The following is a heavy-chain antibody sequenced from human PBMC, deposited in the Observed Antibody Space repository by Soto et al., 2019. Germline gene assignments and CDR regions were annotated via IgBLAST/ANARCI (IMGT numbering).Heavy chain of an antibody. J-gene: IGHJ4*02. CDR2: IYYSGST. CDR1: GGSISSSSYY. CDR3: ARLWFGELLYLDY. Sequence: SDTLSLTCTVSGGSISSSSYYWGWIRQPPGKGLEWIGSIYYSGSTYYNPSLKSRVTISVDTSKNQFSLKLSSVTAADTAVYYCARLWFGELLYLDYWGQGTLVTVSS. V-gene: IGHV4-39*01. D-gene: IGHD3-10*01.